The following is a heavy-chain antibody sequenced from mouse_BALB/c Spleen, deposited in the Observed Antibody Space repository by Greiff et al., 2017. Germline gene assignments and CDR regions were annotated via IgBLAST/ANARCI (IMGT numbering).Heavy chain of an antibody. CDR3: AVYGYDGDYYAMDY. CDR1: GFTFSSFG. V-gene: IGHV5-17*02. CDR2: ISSGSSTI. J-gene: IGHJ4*01. D-gene: IGHD2-2*01. Sequence: EVQLVESGGGLVQPGGSRKLSCAASGFTFSSFGMHWVRQAPEKGLEWVAYISSGSSTIYYADTVKGRFTISRDNPKNTLFLQMTSLRSEDTAMYYCAVYGYDGDYYAMDYWGQGTSVTVSS.